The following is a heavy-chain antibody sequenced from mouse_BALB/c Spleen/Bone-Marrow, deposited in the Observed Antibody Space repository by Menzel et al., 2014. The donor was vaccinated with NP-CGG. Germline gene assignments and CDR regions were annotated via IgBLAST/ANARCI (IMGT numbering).Heavy chain of an antibody. CDR3: ARWRYYFDY. CDR2: IYPGDGDT. V-gene: IGHV1-87*01. D-gene: IGHD2-3*01. J-gene: IGHJ2*01. Sequence: SGAELARPGASVKLSCKASGYTFTSYWMQWVKQRPGQGLEWIGAIYPGDGDTRYTQKFKGKATLTADKSSSTAYMQLSGLASEDSAVYYCARWRYYFDYWGQGTTLTVSS. CDR1: GYTFTSYW.